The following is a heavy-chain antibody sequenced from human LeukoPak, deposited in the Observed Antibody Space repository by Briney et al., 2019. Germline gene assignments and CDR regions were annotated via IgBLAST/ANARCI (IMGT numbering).Heavy chain of an antibody. V-gene: IGHV4-39*07. D-gene: IGHD6-13*01. J-gene: IGHJ4*02. Sequence: SETLSLTCTVSGGSISSRSNYWGWIRQPPGKGLEWIGSISYSGSTYYNPSLKSRVTISVDTSKNQFSLKLSSVTAADTAVYYCARVQFSSSWYYFDYWGQGTLVTVSS. CDR1: GGSISSRSNY. CDR3: ARVQFSSSWYYFDY. CDR2: ISYSGST.